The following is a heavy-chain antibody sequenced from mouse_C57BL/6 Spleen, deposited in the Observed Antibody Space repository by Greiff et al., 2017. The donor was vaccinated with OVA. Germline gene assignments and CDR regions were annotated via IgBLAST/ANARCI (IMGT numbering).Heavy chain of an antibody. Sequence: VQLQQSGAELVKPGASVKLSCKASGYTFTSYWMHWVKQRPGQGLEWIGMIHPNSGSTNYNEKFKSKATLTVDKSSSTAYMQLSSLTSEDSAVYYCARGYQATKVWFAYWGQGTLVTVSA. CDR2: IHPNSGST. D-gene: IGHD3-2*02. CDR1: GYTFTSYW. V-gene: IGHV1-64*01. CDR3: ARGYQATKVWFAY. J-gene: IGHJ3*01.